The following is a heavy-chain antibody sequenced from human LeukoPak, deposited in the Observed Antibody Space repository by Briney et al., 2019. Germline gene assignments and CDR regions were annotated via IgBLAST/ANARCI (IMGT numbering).Heavy chain of an antibody. D-gene: IGHD6-19*01. Sequence: GESLKISCKGSGYSFTSYWIGWVRQMPGKGLEWMGIIYPGDSDTRYSPSFQGQVTISADKSISTAYLQWSSLKASDTAMYYCARHPVAVADKWYFDLWGRGTLVTVSS. CDR2: IYPGDSDT. CDR1: GYSFTSYW. V-gene: IGHV5-51*01. CDR3: ARHPVAVADKWYFDL. J-gene: IGHJ2*01.